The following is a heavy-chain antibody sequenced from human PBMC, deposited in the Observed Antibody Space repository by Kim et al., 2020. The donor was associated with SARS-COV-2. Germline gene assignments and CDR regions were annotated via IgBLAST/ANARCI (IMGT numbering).Heavy chain of an antibody. CDR2: IYYSGST. CDR1: GGSISSYY. D-gene: IGHD6-19*01. Sequence: SETLSLTCTVSGGSISSYYWSWIRQPPGKGLEWIGYIYYSGSTNYNPSLKSRVTISVDTSKNQFSLKLSSVTAADTAVYYCARDIRYSSGWYSGALWFDPWGQGTLVTVSS. V-gene: IGHV4-59*01. J-gene: IGHJ5*02. CDR3: ARDIRYSSGWYSGALWFDP.